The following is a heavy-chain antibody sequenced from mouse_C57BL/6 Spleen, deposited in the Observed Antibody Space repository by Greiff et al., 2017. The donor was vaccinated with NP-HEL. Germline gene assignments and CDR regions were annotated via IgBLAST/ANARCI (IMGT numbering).Heavy chain of an antibody. V-gene: IGHV1-80*01. CDR3: ATYGYDVGNYYAMHY. CDR1: GYAFSSYW. Sequence: VQLQQSGAELVKPGASVKISCKASGYAFSSYWMNWVKQRPGKGLEWIGQIYPGDGDTNYNGKFKGKATLTADKSSSTAYMQLSSLTSEDSAVYFCATYGYDVGNYYAMHYWGQGTSVTVSS. J-gene: IGHJ4*01. CDR2: IYPGDGDT. D-gene: IGHD2-2*01.